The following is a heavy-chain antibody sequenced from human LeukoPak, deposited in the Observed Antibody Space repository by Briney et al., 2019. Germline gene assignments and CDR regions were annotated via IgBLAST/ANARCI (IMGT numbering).Heavy chain of an antibody. J-gene: IGHJ4*02. Sequence: SEALSLTCAVSGGPFSGYFWSWIRQPPGQGLEWIGEIHNSGTTNYNPPLNSRVTISEDTSKNQIYLNLRSVTAADTAVYYCARRYYYNLGSFPFDFWGQGTLVTVSS. CDR1: GGPFSGYF. D-gene: IGHD3-10*01. CDR3: ARRYYYNLGSFPFDF. CDR2: IHNSGTT. V-gene: IGHV4-34*01.